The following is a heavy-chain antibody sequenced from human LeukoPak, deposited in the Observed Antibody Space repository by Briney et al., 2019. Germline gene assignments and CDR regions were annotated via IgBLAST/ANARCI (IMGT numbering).Heavy chain of an antibody. Sequence: PGGSLRLSCAASGFTFSSYAMSWVRQAPGKGLEWVSAISGSGVSTYYADSVKGRFTISRDNSKNTLYLEMNSLRAEDTAVYYCAKAGPIAARLGEGDTFDIWGQGTMVTVSS. V-gene: IGHV3-23*01. D-gene: IGHD6-6*01. J-gene: IGHJ3*02. CDR3: AKAGPIAARLGEGDTFDI. CDR1: GFTFSSYA. CDR2: ISGSGVST.